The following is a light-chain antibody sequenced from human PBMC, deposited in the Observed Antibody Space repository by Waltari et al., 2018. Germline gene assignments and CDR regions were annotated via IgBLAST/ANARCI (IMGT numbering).Light chain of an antibody. Sequence: SYELTQPPSVSVSPGQTASITCSGDKLGNKYACWYQQKPGKSPVVVIYEDIKRPSGIPGRFSGSNARNTATLTISGTQIMDEADYYCQAWDSSHVVFGGGTKLTVL. J-gene: IGLJ2*01. V-gene: IGLV3-1*01. CDR1: KLGNKY. CDR3: QAWDSSHVV. CDR2: EDI.